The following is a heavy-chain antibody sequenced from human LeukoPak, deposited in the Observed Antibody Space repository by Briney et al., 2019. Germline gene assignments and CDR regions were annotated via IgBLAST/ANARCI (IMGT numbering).Heavy chain of an antibody. D-gene: IGHD3-9*01. CDR1: GFTFSSYA. CDR2: IYSGGST. J-gene: IGHJ4*02. Sequence: GGSLRLSCAASGFTFSSYAMSWVRQAPGKGLEWVSVIYSGGSTYYADSVKGRFTISRDNSKNTLYLQMNSLRAEDTAVYYCASFDYDILTGYYGPWGQGTLATVSS. CDR3: ASFDYDILTGYYGP. V-gene: IGHV3-66*01.